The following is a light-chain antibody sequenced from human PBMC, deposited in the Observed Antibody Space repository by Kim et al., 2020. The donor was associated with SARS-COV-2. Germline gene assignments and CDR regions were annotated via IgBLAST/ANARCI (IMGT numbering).Light chain of an antibody. V-gene: IGLV2-11*01. CDR3: CSYAGSYTRV. CDR2: DVS. CDR1: SSDVGGYNY. J-gene: IGLJ3*02. Sequence: QSVLTQPRSVSGSPGQSVTISCTGTSSDVGGYNYVSWYQQHPGKAPKLMIYDVSKRPSGVPDRFSDSKSGNTASLTISGLQAEDEADYYCCSYAGSYTRVFGGGTKVTVL.